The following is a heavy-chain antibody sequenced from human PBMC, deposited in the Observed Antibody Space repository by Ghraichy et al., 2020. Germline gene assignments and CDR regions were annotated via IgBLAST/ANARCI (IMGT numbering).Heavy chain of an antibody. CDR2: VRNDDSIK. V-gene: IGHV3-30*02. D-gene: IGHD2-2*01. J-gene: IGHJ6*01. CDR1: GFTFRSYG. Sequence: GGSLRLSCAASGFTFRSYGMFWVRQAPGKGLEWVAFVRNDDSIKYYVDSVKGRFTISRDISRNTLYLEMNRLKSEDTGVYYCAKHQTETSSPLYGMDVWGQGTTVTVSS. CDR3: AKHQTETSSPLYGMDV.